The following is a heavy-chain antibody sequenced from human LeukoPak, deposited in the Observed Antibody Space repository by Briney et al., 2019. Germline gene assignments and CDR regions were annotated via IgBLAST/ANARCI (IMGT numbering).Heavy chain of an antibody. V-gene: IGHV4-59*01. CDR1: GXSIGNYY. CDR2: IYYSGTT. Sequence: SGTLSLTCTVSGXSIGNYYWSWIRQPPGKGLEWIGYIYYSGTTNYNPSLKSRVTISVDTSKNQFSLKLSSVTAADTAVYYCASTKPSYGGFDYWGQGTLVTVSS. J-gene: IGHJ4*02. D-gene: IGHD3-10*01. CDR3: ASTKPSYGGFDY.